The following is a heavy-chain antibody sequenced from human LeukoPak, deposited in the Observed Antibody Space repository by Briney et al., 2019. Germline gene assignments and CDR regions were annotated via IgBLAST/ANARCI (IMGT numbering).Heavy chain of an antibody. CDR2: IFYTGKT. CDR1: GGSVYTSDYY. Sequence: SETLSFTCTVSGGSVYTSDYYWGWVRLPPGKGPEWIGDIFYTGKTNYNPSLKSRVPISIDTSKNQFSLKLTSVTAADTAVYYCARVFDSWGQGTLVTVSS. J-gene: IGHJ4*02. CDR3: ARVFDS. V-gene: IGHV4-39*07.